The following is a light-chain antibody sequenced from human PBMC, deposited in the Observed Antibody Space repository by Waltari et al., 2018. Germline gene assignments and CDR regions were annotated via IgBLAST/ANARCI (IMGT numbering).Light chain of an antibody. CDR2: DAS. J-gene: IGKJ5*01. Sequence: EIVLTQSPATLSLSPGDRATLSCRASQSVSSYLAWYQQKPGQAPRLLIYDASNRATGIPARFSGSGSGTDFTLTISSLEPEDFAVYYCQQRSNWPRGITFGQGTRLEIK. V-gene: IGKV3-11*01. CDR3: QQRSNWPRGIT. CDR1: QSVSSY.